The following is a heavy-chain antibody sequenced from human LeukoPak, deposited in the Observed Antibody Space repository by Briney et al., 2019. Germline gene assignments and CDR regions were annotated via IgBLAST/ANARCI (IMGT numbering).Heavy chain of an antibody. V-gene: IGHV1-18*01. CDR2: ISAYNGNT. J-gene: IGHJ5*02. CDR3: ARGPYCSGGSCYGNNWFDP. CDR1: GYTFTSYG. Sequence: SVKVSCKASGYTFTSYGISWVRQAPGRGLEWMGWISAYNGNTNYAQKLQGRVTMTTDTSTSTAYMELRSLRSDDTAVYYCARGPYCSGGSCYGNNWFDPWGQGTLVTVSS. D-gene: IGHD2-15*01.